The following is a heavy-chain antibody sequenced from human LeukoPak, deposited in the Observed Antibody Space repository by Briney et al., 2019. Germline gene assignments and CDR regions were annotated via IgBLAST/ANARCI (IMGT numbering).Heavy chain of an antibody. Sequence: SETLSLTCTVSGGSISSYYWSWIRQPPGKGLEWIGYIYYSGSTNYNPSLKSRVTISVDTSKNQFSLKLSSVTAADTAVYHCARQGHSSGYYGYWGQGTLVTVSS. J-gene: IGHJ4*02. D-gene: IGHD3-22*01. CDR1: GGSISSYY. V-gene: IGHV4-59*01. CDR2: IYYSGST. CDR3: ARQGHSSGYYGY.